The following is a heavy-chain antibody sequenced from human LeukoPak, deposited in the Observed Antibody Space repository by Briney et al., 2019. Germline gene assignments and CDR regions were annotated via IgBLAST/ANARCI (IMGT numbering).Heavy chain of an antibody. J-gene: IGHJ4*02. CDR1: GGSVNTYY. D-gene: IGHD2-15*01. V-gene: IGHV4-59*08. CDR2: VYYTGST. Sequence: SETLSLTCSVSGGSVNTYYWSWIRQPPGKGLEWIGYVYYTGSTNYNPSLKSRVTIFEDKSKNQFSLRLSSVTVADTAVYYCARVVSGHFDYWGQGTLATVSS. CDR3: ARVVSGHFDY.